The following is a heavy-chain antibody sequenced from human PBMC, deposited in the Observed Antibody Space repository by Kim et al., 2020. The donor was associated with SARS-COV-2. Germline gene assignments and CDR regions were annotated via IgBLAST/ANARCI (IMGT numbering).Heavy chain of an antibody. CDR2: ISSSSITI. CDR3: ARDPGEYGGNAGGY. V-gene: IGHV3-48*04. Sequence: GGSLRLSCAASGFTFSSYSMNWVRQAPGKGLEWVSYISSSSITIYYADSVKGRFTISRDNAKNSLYLQMNSLRAEDTAVYYCARDPGEYGGNAGGYWGQGTLVTVSS. J-gene: IGHJ4*02. D-gene: IGHD3-10*01. CDR1: GFTFSSYS.